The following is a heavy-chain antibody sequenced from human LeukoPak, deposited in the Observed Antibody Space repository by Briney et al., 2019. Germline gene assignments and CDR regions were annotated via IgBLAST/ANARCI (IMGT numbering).Heavy chain of an antibody. D-gene: IGHD1-26*01. CDR2: VYATGTT. CDR3: ARVGSDGSYCDF. V-gene: IGHV4-4*07. CDR1: GGSMNNYY. Sequence: SETLSLTCSVSGGSMNNYYWSWVRQSAEKGLEWVGHVYATGTTNYRPSLKVRVTMSIVTSKRQFSLKLNYVAATDTAVYYCARVGSDGSYCDFWGQGALVTVSS. J-gene: IGHJ4*02.